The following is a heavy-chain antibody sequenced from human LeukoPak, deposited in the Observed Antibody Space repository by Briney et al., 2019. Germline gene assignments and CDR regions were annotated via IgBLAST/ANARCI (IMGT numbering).Heavy chain of an antibody. D-gene: IGHD3-22*01. J-gene: IGHJ3*02. CDR1: GYTFTGYY. Sequence: GASVKVSCNASGYTFTGYYMHLVRQAPGQGLEWMGWINPNSGGTNYAQKFQGRVTMTRDTSISTAYMELSRLRSDDTAVYYCARDTPTYYYDSSGYYPAAFDIWGQGTMVTVSS. CDR2: INPNSGGT. V-gene: IGHV1-2*02. CDR3: ARDTPTYYYDSSGYYPAAFDI.